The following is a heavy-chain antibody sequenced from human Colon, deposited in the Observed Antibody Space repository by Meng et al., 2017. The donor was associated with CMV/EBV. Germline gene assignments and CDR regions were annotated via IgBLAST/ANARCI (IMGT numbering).Heavy chain of an antibody. D-gene: IGHD3/OR15-3a*01. CDR1: GYNFTSNA. Sequence: SVKVSCKAYGYNFTSNAINWVRQATGQGLEWMGWMKPNSGDTGYAPNFQGRITMTRNTSINTAYMELRSLTNEDTAIYYCARGIPDFWGQGTLVTVSS. V-gene: IGHV1-8*01. CDR3: ARGIPDF. J-gene: IGHJ4*02. CDR2: MKPNSGDT.